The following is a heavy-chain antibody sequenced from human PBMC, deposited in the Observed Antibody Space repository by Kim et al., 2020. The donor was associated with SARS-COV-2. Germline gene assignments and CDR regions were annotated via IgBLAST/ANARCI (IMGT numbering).Heavy chain of an antibody. J-gene: IGHJ6*02. CDR3: ARGIAVASPYGMDV. V-gene: IGHV4-59*09. D-gene: IGHD6-19*01. Sequence: PSQQSRVTISVDTSKNQFSLKLSSVTAADTAVYYCARGIAVASPYGMDVWGQGTTVTVSS.